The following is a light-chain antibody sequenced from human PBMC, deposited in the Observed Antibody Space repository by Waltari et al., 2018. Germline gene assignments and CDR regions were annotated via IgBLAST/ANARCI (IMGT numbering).Light chain of an antibody. Sequence: SVLTQPPPVSAAPGPRVTISCSGGSPNIWNNYVSSYRQFPGTAPKLLIYENTERPSGVPGRFSGSKSGTSATLDITGLQAGDEADYYCGTWDSSLSGAVFGGGTHLTVL. CDR2: ENT. V-gene: IGLV1-51*02. J-gene: IGLJ7*01. CDR1: SPNIWNNY. CDR3: GTWDSSLSGAV.